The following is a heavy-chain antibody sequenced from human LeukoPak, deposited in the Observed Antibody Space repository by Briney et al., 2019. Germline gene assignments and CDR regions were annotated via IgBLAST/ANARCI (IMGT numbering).Heavy chain of an antibody. J-gene: IGHJ6*02. Sequence: PGGSLRLSCAASGFTFSSYAMHWVRQAPGKGLEWVAVISYDGSNKYYADSVKGRFTISRDNSKNTLYLQMNSLRAEDTAVYYCARDGWTMARYYYYGMDVWGQGTTVTVSS. CDR1: GFTFSSYA. V-gene: IGHV3-30-3*01. CDR2: ISYDGSNK. CDR3: ARDGWTMARYYYYGMDV. D-gene: IGHD3-10*01.